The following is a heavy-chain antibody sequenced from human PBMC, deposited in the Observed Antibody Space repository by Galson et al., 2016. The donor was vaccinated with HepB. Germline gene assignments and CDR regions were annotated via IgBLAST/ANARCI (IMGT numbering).Heavy chain of an antibody. CDR2: ISVGGGDT. D-gene: IGHD6-19*01. CDR3: AKKTLVAGTATYVLDN. CDR1: GLTFSNYP. V-gene: IGHV3-23*01. J-gene: IGHJ4*02. Sequence: SLRLSCADSGLTFSNYPMNWVRQAPGKGLEWVSTISVGGGDTYYADSLRGRFTISRDNSKNTLYLQMNSLRADDTAVYYCAKKTLVAGTATYVLDNWGQGTLVTVSS.